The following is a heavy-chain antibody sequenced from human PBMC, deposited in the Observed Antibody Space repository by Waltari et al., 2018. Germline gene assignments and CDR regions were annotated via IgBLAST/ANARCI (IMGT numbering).Heavy chain of an antibody. CDR3: ARDFTALGGTPLWDY. CDR2: ISATGRTP. J-gene: IGHJ4*02. CDR1: DGSVSSYY. V-gene: IGHV4-4*07. D-gene: IGHD6-19*01. Sequence: QVQLQESGPRRVKPSETLSLTCTVSDGSVSSYYWSWIRQPAGKGLEWIGRISATGRTPPYNPSFKSRVTMSIDTSSNQFSLRMTSLTAADTAIYFCARDFTALGGTPLWDYWGQGALVSVSS.